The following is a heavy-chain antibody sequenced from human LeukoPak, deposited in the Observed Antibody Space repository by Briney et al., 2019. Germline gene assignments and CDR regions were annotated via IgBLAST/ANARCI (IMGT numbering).Heavy chain of an antibody. J-gene: IGHJ3*01. D-gene: IGHD6-13*01. Sequence: GGSLRLSCAASGFTVDYYGMDWVRQAPGKGLEWVSGINWSGGWTSYADSVKGRFTISRDNAKNSLYLEMNSLTGEDTAVYYCARESSSSWRDAFDFWGQGTRVTVSS. V-gene: IGHV3-20*04. CDR1: GFTVDYYG. CDR2: INWSGGWT. CDR3: ARESSSSWRDAFDF.